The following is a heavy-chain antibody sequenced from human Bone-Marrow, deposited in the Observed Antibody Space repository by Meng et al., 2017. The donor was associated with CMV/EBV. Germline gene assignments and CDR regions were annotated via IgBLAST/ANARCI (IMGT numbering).Heavy chain of an antibody. CDR2: IKSKTDGGTT. V-gene: IGHV3-15*06. CDR3: ATFLSPGYCSSTSCYDFDY. CDR1: AW. Sequence: AWMSWVRQARGKGLEWVGRIKSKTDGGTTNYAAPVKGRFTISRDDSKNTLYLQMNSLKTEDTAVYYCATFLSPGYCSSTSCYDFDYWGQGTLVTVSS. D-gene: IGHD2-2*01. J-gene: IGHJ4*02.